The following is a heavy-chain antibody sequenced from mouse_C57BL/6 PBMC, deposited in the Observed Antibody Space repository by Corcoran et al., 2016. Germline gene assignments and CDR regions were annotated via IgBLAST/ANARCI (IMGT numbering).Heavy chain of an antibody. CDR2: INTYSGVP. D-gene: IGHD1-2*01. CDR3: ARWGTTALDY. V-gene: IGHV9-3*01. J-gene: IGHJ2*01. CDR1: GYTFTTYG. Sequence: QIQLVQSGPELKKPGETVKISCKASGYTFTTYGMSWVKQAPGKGVKWMGWINTYSGVPTYADDFKGRFAFSLETSASTAYLRINNLKNEDTATYFGARWGTTALDYWGQGTTLTVSS.